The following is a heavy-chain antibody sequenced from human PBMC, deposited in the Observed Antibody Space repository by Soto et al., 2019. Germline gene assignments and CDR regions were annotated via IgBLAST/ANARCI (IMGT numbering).Heavy chain of an antibody. Sequence: PGGSLRLSCAASGFGFSSHPMNWVRQAPEKGLEWVAGLCDGGDLTYNADSVRGRFTMSRDNSRNTLYLQMNSLRAEVTAGYYCARLVIGSSRAFDIWGQGTMVTVS. CDR2: LCDGGDLT. CDR1: GFGFSSHP. V-gene: IGHV3-23*01. J-gene: IGHJ3*02. D-gene: IGHD6-19*01. CDR3: ARLVIGSSRAFDI.